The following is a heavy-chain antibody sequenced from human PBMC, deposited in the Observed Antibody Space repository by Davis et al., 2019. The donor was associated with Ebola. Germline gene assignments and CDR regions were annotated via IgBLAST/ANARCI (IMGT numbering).Heavy chain of an antibody. CDR2: ISSSSSYI. J-gene: IGHJ6*02. Sequence: GESLKISCAASGFTFSSYSMNWVRQAPGKGLEWVSSISSSSSYIYYADSVKGRFTISRDNAKNSLYLQMNSLRAEDTAVYYCARSSIAARPGYYYGMDDWGQGTTVTVSS. V-gene: IGHV3-21*01. CDR3: ARSSIAARPGYYYGMDD. CDR1: GFTFSSYS. D-gene: IGHD6-6*01.